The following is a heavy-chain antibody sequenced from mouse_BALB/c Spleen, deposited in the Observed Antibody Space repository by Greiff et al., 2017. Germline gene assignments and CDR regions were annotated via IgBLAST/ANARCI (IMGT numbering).Heavy chain of an antibody. CDR1: GFTFSSYT. CDR3: ARHGSSGGFGC. J-gene: IGHJ3*01. Sequence: EVKLVESGGGLVQPGGSLKLSCAASGFTFSSYTMSWVRQTPEKRLEWVAYISNGGGSTYYPDTVKGRFTISRDNAKNTLYLQMSSLKSEDTAMYYCARHGSSGGFGCWGQGTLVTVSA. V-gene: IGHV5-12-2*01. D-gene: IGHD1-1*01. CDR2: ISNGGGST.